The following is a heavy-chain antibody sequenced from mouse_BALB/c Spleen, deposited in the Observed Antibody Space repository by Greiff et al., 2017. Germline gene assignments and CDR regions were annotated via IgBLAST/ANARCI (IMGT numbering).Heavy chain of an antibody. CDR3: AKEGYDYEDY. D-gene: IGHD2-4*01. CDR2: IYPGDGDT. J-gene: IGHJ2*01. CDR1: GYAFSSSW. V-gene: IGHV1-82*01. Sequence: QVQLKESGPELVKPGASVKISCKASGYAFSSSWMNWVKQRPGQGLEWIGRIYPGDGDTNYNGKFKGKATLTADKSSSTAYMQLSSLTSVDSAVYFCAKEGYDYEDYWGQGTTLTVSS.